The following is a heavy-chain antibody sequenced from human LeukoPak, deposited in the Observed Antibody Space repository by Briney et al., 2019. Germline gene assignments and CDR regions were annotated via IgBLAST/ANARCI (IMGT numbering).Heavy chain of an antibody. D-gene: IGHD6-19*01. V-gene: IGHV3-13*04. CDR3: GRGRGGWYIDY. CDR2: IGSAGDT. CDR1: GFTFSSYD. J-gene: IGHJ4*02. Sequence: GGSLRLPCAASGFTFSSYDMHWVRQATGKGLEWVSIIGSAGDTYYPGSVKGRFTMSREDAKNSLYLQMNSLRVGDTAVYYCGRGRGGWYIDYWGQGILVTVSS.